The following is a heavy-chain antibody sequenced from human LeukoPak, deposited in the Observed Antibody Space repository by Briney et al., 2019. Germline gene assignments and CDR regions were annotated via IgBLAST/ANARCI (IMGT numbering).Heavy chain of an antibody. CDR3: AREQWELPRGTYYFDY. Sequence: GGSLRLSCAASGFIFSRYWMSWVCQAPGKGLEWVANIKKDGSEKYYVDSVEGRLTISRDNAKNSLYLQMNSLRAEDTAVYYCAREQWELPRGTYYFDYWGQGTLVSVSS. CDR2: IKKDGSEK. V-gene: IGHV3-7*05. CDR1: GFIFSRYW. D-gene: IGHD1-26*01. J-gene: IGHJ4*02.